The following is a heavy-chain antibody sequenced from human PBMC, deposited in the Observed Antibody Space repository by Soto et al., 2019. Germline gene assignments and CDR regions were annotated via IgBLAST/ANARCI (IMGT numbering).Heavy chain of an antibody. CDR1: GDSISNLDYF. J-gene: IGHJ5*01. V-gene: IGHV4-30-4*01. CDR2: IYKSATT. CDR3: ARGRYCLTGRCFPNWFDS. D-gene: IGHD7-27*01. Sequence: SETLSLTCSVSGDSISNLDYFWAWIRQPPGQALEYIGYIYKSATTYYNPSYESRVAISVDTSKSQFSLNVTSVTAADTAVYFCARGRYCLTGRCFPNWFDSWGQGALVTVAS.